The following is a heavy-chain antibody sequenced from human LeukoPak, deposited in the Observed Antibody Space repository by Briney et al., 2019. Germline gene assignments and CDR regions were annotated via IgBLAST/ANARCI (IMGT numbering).Heavy chain of an antibody. CDR2: IYYSGST. CDR3: ARFGGLAADY. J-gene: IGHJ4*02. D-gene: IGHD3-16*01. CDR1: GGSMSRGGYY. Sequence: PSETLSLTCTVSGGSMSRGGYYWSWIRQHPGKGLEWIGYIYYSGSTYYNPSLESRVTISVDTSKNQFSLKLSSVTAADTAVYYCARFGGLAADYWGQGTLVTVSS. V-gene: IGHV4-31*03.